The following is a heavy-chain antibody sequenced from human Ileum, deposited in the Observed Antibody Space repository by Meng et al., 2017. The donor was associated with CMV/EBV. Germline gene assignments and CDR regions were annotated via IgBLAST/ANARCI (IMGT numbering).Heavy chain of an antibody. D-gene: IGHD3-3*01. CDR3: ARDSRVTIFGVVDL. J-gene: IGHJ5*02. CDR1: YGSINSNNYF. Sequence: QMQPQEGGPGVVQHSELLSLTRSFSYGSINSNNYFWGWIRQTPGKGLEWIGNIYHSGTTSYNPSVKSRVTISLNTSRNQFFLKLTSVTAADTAIYYCARDSRVTIFGVVDLWGQGTLVTVSS. V-gene: IGHV4-39*07. CDR2: IYHSGTT.